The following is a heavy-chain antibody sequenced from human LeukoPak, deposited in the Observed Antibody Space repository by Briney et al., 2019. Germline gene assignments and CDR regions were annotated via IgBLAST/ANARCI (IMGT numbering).Heavy chain of an antibody. CDR1: GFTFSSYA. D-gene: IGHD5-18*01. V-gene: IGHV3-21*01. CDR3: ARVVDTAMVLYGAFDI. Sequence: PGGSLRLSCAASGFTFSSYAMSWVRQAPGKGLEWVSFISTSSSYIHYADSVKGRFTISRDNAKKSLYLEMNSLRAEDTAVYYCARVVDTAMVLYGAFDIWGQGTMVTVSS. J-gene: IGHJ3*02. CDR2: ISTSSSYI.